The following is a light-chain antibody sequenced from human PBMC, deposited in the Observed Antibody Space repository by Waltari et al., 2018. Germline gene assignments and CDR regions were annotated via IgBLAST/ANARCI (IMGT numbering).Light chain of an antibody. CDR1: RANIGAGYD. Sequence: QSVLTQPPSVSGAPGQRVTISCTGSRANIGAGYDVPWYQQLPGTAPKLLIYGNSNRPSGVPDRFSGSKSGTSASLAITGLQAEDEADYYCQSYDSSLTPYVFGTGTKVTVL. J-gene: IGLJ1*01. V-gene: IGLV1-40*01. CDR3: QSYDSSLTPYV. CDR2: GNS.